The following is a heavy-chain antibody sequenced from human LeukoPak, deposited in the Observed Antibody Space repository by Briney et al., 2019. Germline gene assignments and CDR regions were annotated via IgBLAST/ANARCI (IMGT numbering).Heavy chain of an antibody. CDR3: ARTSIAARRANAFDI. Sequence: SETLSLTCTVSGGSISSYYWSWIRQPPGKGLEWIGYIYHSGSTYYNPSLKSRVTISVDRSKNQFSLKLSSVTAADTAVYYCARTSIAARRANAFDIWGQGTVVTVSS. V-gene: IGHV4-59*12. CDR1: GGSISSYY. CDR2: IYHSGST. D-gene: IGHD6-6*01. J-gene: IGHJ3*02.